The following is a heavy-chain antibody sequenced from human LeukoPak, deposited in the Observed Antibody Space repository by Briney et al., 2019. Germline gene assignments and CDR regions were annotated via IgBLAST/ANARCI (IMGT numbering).Heavy chain of an antibody. CDR3: ARDLRAFRDGYKNSNYYLDY. D-gene: IGHD5-24*01. V-gene: IGHV1-18*01. CDR1: GYSFTNYG. J-gene: IGHJ4*02. Sequence: ASVKVSCKTSGYSFTNYGITWVRQAPGQGLEWMGWISGYNSKPFYAQKLQGRVTMTTDTSTRTAYMELRSLRSDDTAVYYCARDLRAFRDGYKNSNYYLDYWGQGTLVTVSS. CDR2: ISGYNSKP.